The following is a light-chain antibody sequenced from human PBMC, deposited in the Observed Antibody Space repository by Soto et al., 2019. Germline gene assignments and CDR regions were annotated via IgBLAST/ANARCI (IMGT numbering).Light chain of an antibody. J-gene: IGLJ1*01. Sequence: QSLLSPRASVSGSTGESITSSCTETTSDVGLYDYVSWYQQHPGKAPQLMIYAVSNRPSGVSNRFSASKSGNTASLFISGLQAEDEADYYCSSSTSDSSYVFGYGTKVTVL. CDR2: AVS. CDR1: TSDVGLYDY. CDR3: SSSTSDSSYV. V-gene: IGLV2-14*01.